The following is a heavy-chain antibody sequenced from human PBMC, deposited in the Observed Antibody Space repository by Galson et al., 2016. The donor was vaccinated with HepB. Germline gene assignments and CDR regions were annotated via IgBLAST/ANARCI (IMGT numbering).Heavy chain of an antibody. CDR3: AKDRNTVVTYGMDV. CDR1: GFSFSTYT. Sequence: SLRLSCAASGFSFSTYTMNWVRQAPGKGLEWVASISSSSATIYYVDSVKGRFTISRDNSKNTLYLQINSLRAEDTAVYYCAKDRNTVVTYGMDVWGQGTTVTVSS. J-gene: IGHJ6*02. CDR2: ISSSSATI. D-gene: IGHD4-23*01. V-gene: IGHV3-23*01.